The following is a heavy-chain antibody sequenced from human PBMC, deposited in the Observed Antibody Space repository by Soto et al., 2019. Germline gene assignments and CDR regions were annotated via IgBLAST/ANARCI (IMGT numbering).Heavy chain of an antibody. Sequence: PGESLKISCKGSGYRFTSHWIGWVRQMPGKGLEWMGIIYPGDSDTRYSPSFQGQVTISADKSISTAYLQWSSLKASDTVMYYCARPPHSSDPLGLPSWGQGTLVTVSS. V-gene: IGHV5-51*01. D-gene: IGHD6-19*01. CDR3: ARPPHSSDPLGLPS. CDR1: GYRFTSHW. CDR2: IYPGDSDT. J-gene: IGHJ5*02.